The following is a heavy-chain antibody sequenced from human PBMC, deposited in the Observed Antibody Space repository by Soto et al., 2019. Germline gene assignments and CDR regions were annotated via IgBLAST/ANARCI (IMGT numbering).Heavy chain of an antibody. J-gene: IGHJ4*02. D-gene: IGHD1-1*01. CDR1: GGTFSSYT. V-gene: IGHV1-69*08. CDR2: IIPIFGVT. Sequence: QVQLVQSGAEVKKPGSSVKVSCKASGGTFSSYTITWVRQAPGQGLEWLGRIIPIFGVTNYAQKFQDRVTITADRSTTTAYMQLSRLTCEDTAVYYRVRDWESTTQTWRFGAYWGQGTLVTVSS. CDR3: VRDWESTTQTWRFGAY.